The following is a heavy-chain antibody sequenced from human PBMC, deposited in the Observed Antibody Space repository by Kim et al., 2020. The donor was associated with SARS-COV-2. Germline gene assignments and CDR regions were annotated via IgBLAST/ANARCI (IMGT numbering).Heavy chain of an antibody. CDR2: ISSSGTN. CDR1: GASISSGTFY. D-gene: IGHD1-26*01. J-gene: IGHJ4*01. Sequence: SETLSLTCNVSGASISSGTFYWGWVRQPPGKALQWIGSISSSGTNTYNPSLNGRVTMSVDTADNVFSLKLTSMAAADTAIYYCARHSDSGGSYYVAFDSWGQGILVTVS. V-gene: IGHV4-39*01. CDR3: ARHSDSGGSYYVAFDS.